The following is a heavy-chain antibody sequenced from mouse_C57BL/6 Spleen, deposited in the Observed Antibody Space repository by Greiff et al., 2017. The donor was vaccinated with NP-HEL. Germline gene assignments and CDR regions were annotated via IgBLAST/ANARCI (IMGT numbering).Heavy chain of an antibody. CDR2: IYPGDGDT. CDR1: GYAFSSSW. J-gene: IGHJ2*01. D-gene: IGHD1-1*01. V-gene: IGHV1-82*01. Sequence: VQLQQSGPELVKPGASVKISCKASGYAFSSSWMNWVKQRPGKGLEWIGRIYPGDGDTNYNGKFKGKATLTADKSSSTAYMQLSSLTSEDSAVYFCARSDVHYYGSSYDYWGQGTTLTVSS. CDR3: ARSDVHYYGSSYDY.